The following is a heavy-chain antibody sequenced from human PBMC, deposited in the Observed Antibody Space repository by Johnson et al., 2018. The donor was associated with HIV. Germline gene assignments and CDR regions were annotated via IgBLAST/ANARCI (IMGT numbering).Heavy chain of an antibody. Sequence: VQLVESGGGVVQPGGSLRLSCLGSGFTFSHNWMSWVRQAPGKGPEWVANINHDVSAIHYVDSVKGRFTISRDNAKRSLFLQMNSLRAEDTAVYYCASGDDDGFWGRGTLVTVSS. CDR2: INHDVSAI. D-gene: IGHD5-12*01. CDR3: ASGDDDGF. V-gene: IGHV3-7*01. CDR1: GFTFSHNW. J-gene: IGHJ4*03.